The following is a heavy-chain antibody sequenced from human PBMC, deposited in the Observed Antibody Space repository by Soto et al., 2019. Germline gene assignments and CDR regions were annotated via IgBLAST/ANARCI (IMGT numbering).Heavy chain of an antibody. CDR1: GGSISSYY. D-gene: IGHD1-1*01. V-gene: IGHV4-59*12. CDR3: ARDSRGYYYGMDV. J-gene: IGHJ6*02. Sequence: PSETLSLTCTVSGGSISSYYWSWIRQPPGKGLEWIGYFYYSGSTNYNPSLQSRVTVSVDRSKSQFSLKLSSVTAADTAVYYCARDSRGYYYGMDVWGQGTTVTVSS. CDR2: FYYSGST.